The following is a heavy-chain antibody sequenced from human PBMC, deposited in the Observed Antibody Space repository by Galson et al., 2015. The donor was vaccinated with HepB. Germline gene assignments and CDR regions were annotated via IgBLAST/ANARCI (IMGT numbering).Heavy chain of an antibody. CDR1: GFTVSSDF. V-gene: IGHV3-53*01. CDR2: IQSGVNT. J-gene: IGHJ1*01. CDR3: ANRQG. Sequence: SLRLSCAASGFTVSSDFVAWVRQAPGKGLEWVSMIQSGVNTYYADSVKGRFTISIDNPRNTLYLQMNSLRADDTALYYCANRQGWGRGTLVTISS.